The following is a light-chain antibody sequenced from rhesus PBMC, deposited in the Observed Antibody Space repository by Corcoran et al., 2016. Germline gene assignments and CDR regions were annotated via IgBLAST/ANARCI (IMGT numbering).Light chain of an antibody. J-gene: IGKJ2*01. CDR1: QGITND. CDR3: QHYYSTPYT. CDR2: EAS. V-gene: IGKV1-25*01. Sequence: DIQMTQSPSSLSASVGDRVTITCRASQGITNDLAWCQQKPGETPNLLIKEASSLQSGIPSRFSGSGSGTDFTLTISSLQSEDFATYYCQHYYSTPYTFGQGTKVEIK.